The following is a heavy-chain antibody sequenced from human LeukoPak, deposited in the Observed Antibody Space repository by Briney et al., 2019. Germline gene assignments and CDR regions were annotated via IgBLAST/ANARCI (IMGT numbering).Heavy chain of an antibody. J-gene: IGHJ4*02. Sequence: ASVKVSCRASGGTFSKYTISWVRQRPGQGLEWMGGITPLFGTAKYAQKFQGRVTVTADESASTAYMELSSLRSEDTAVYYCAREGGSGSYVDYWGQGTLVTVSS. CDR2: ITPLFGTA. D-gene: IGHD1-26*01. CDR3: AREGGSGSYVDY. V-gene: IGHV1-69*13. CDR1: GGTFSKYT.